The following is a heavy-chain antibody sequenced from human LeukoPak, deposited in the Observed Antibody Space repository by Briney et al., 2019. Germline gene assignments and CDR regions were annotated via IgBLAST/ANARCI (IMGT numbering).Heavy chain of an antibody. CDR1: GYTFTGYY. D-gene: IGHD4-23*01. Sequence: ASVKVSCKASGYTFTGYYIHWVRQAPGQGLEYMGWINPQSGGTNNAQKFQGRVTMTRGTSISTAYMELSSLRSEDTAVYYCARDNSVEDTAWWFDPWGQGTLVTVSS. CDR2: INPQSGGT. CDR3: ARDNSVEDTAWWFDP. V-gene: IGHV1-2*02. J-gene: IGHJ5*02.